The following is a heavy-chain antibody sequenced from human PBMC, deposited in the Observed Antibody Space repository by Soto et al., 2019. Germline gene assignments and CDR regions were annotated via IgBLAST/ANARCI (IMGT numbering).Heavy chain of an antibody. CDR1: GGTFSSYA. J-gene: IGHJ6*02. CDR3: ASHSYGYFPHYYHGMDV. D-gene: IGHD5-18*01. V-gene: IGHV1-69*12. CDR2: LIPIFGTA. Sequence: QVQLVQSGAEVKKPGSSVKVSCKASGGTFSSYASSWVRQAPGQGLEWMGGLIPIFGTANYAQKFQGRVTITADESTGTAYMELSSLRSEDTAVYYCASHSYGYFPHYYHGMDVWGQGTTVTVSS.